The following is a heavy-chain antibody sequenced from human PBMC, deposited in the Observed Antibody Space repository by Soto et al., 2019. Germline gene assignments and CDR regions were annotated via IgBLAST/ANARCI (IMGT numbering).Heavy chain of an antibody. D-gene: IGHD5-12*01. CDR2: IYYSGST. CDR1: GGSVSNGSYC. Sequence: SETLSLTCTVSGGSVSNGSYCWSWIRQPPGKGLEWIGYIYYSGSTNYNPSLKSRVTISVDTSKNQFSLKLSSVTAADTAVYYCARSRTLQDIGYVSGPWGQGTLVTVSS. V-gene: IGHV4-61*01. J-gene: IGHJ5*02. CDR3: ARSRTLQDIGYVSGP.